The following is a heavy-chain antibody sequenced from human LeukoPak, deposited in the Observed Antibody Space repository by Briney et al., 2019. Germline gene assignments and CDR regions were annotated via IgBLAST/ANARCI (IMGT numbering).Heavy chain of an antibody. CDR2: ISHSGST. CDR3: ARHIHTGGYSYGYPDAFDI. V-gene: IGHV4-4*02. J-gene: IGHJ3*02. CDR1: GGSISSSNW. Sequence: PSGTLSLTCAVSGGSISSSNWWSWVRQPPGKGLEWIGEISHSGSTNYNPSLKSRVTISVDTSKNQFSLKLSSVTAADTAVYYCARHIHTGGYSYGYPDAFDIWGQGTMVTVSS. D-gene: IGHD5-18*01.